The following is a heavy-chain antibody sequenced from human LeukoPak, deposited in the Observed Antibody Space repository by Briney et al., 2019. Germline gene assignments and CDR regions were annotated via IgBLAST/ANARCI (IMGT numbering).Heavy chain of an antibody. D-gene: IGHD1-26*01. CDR3: ARDPSKRMGFDH. J-gene: IGHJ5*02. Sequence: ASVNVSCKASGYTFTGYYMHWVRQAPGQGLEWMGWINPNSGGTNYAQKFQGRVTMTRDTSISTAYMELSRLRSDDTAVYYCARDPSKRMGFDHWGQGTLVTVSS. CDR1: GYTFTGYY. CDR2: INPNSGGT. V-gene: IGHV1-2*02.